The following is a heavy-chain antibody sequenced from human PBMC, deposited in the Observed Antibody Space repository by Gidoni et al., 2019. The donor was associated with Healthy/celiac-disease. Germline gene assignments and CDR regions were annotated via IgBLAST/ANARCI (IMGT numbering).Heavy chain of an antibody. J-gene: IGHJ6*02. CDR1: GYTFTSYY. CDR3: ARTGYSTGGGIDV. V-gene: IGHV1-46*01. CDR2: INPSGGST. D-gene: IGHD6-25*01. Sequence: QVQLVQSGAEVKKPGASVKVSCKASGYTFTSYYMHWVRRAPGQGLEWMGIINPSGGSTSYAQKFQGRVTMTRDTSTSTVYMELSSLRSEDTAVYYCARTGYSTGGGIDVWGQGTTVTVSS.